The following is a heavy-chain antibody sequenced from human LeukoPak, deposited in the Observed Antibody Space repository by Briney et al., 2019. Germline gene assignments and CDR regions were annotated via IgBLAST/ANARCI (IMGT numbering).Heavy chain of an antibody. Sequence: SLKVSRKASGGTFTSYAISWVRQAPGQGLERMGRIIPIFGLANYAQKFQGRVTITADKSTSTAYMERSSLRSEDTAVYYGARDNYGDYGEVSWGQGTLVTVSS. J-gene: IGHJ4*02. D-gene: IGHD4-17*01. CDR2: IIPIFGLA. CDR1: GGTFTSYA. V-gene: IGHV1-69*04. CDR3: ARDNYGDYGEVS.